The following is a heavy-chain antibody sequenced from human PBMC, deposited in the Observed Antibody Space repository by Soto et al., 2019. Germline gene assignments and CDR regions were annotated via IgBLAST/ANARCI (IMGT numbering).Heavy chain of an antibody. CDR1: GFTFSSYG. V-gene: IGHV3-33*01. J-gene: IGHJ3*02. Sequence: QVQLVESGGGVVQPGRSLRLSCAASGFTFSSYGMHWVRQAPGKGLEWVAVIWYDGSNKYYADSVKGRFTISRDNSKNTLYLQMNSLRAEDTAVYYCARTEVATILRLNDAFDIWGQGTMVTVSS. CDR2: IWYDGSNK. CDR3: ARTEVATILRLNDAFDI. D-gene: IGHD5-12*01.